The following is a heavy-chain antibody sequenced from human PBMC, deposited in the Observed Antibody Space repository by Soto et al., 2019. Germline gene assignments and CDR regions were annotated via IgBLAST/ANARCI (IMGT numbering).Heavy chain of an antibody. CDR1: GYTFTSYG. J-gene: IGHJ4*02. V-gene: IGHV1-18*01. D-gene: IGHD5-12*01. CDR3: ARDRNIVATRVGCDY. CDR2: ISAYNGNT. Sequence: QVQLVQSGAEVKKPGASVKVSCKASGYTFTSYGISWVRQAPGQGLEWMGWISAYNGNTNYAQKLQGRVTMTTDTSTSTDYMELRSLRSDDTAVYYWARDRNIVATRVGCDYWGQGTLVTVSS.